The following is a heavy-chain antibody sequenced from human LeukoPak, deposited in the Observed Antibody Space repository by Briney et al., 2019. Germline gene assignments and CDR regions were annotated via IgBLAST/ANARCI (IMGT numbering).Heavy chain of an antibody. J-gene: IGHJ3*02. V-gene: IGHV4-59*01. D-gene: IGHD2-15*01. CDR3: ARDLRGGLDAFDI. CDR1: GGSISSYY. CDR2: IYYSGST. Sequence: SETLSLTCTVSGGSISSYYWSWTRQPPGKGLEWIGYIYYSGSTNYNPSLKSRVTISVDTSKNQFSLKLSSVTAADTAVYYCARDLRGGLDAFDIWGQGTMVTVSS.